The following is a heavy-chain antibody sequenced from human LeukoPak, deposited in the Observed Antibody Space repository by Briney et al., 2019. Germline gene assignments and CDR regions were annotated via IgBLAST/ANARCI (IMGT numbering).Heavy chain of an antibody. V-gene: IGHV3-23*01. J-gene: IGHJ4*02. Sequence: PGGSLRLSCAASGFTFSSYAMTWVRQAPGKGLEWVSAISGSGGTTYYADSVKGRFTISRDNSKNTLYLQMNSLRAEDTAVYYGAKPEGREITGAHRPNDYWGQGPLVTVSS. CDR3: AKPEGREITGAHRPNDY. D-gene: IGHD3-10*01. CDR1: GFTFSSYA. CDR2: ISGSGGTT.